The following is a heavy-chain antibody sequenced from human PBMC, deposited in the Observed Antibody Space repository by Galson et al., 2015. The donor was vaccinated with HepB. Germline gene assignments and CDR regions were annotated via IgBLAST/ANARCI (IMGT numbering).Heavy chain of an antibody. CDR1: GFTFSSYS. J-gene: IGHJ4*02. V-gene: IGHV3-48*01. Sequence: SLRLSCAASGFTFSSYSMNWVRQAPGKGLEWVSYISNSGNTIDYADSVKGRFTVSRDSGKNSLYLQMNSLRAEDSAVYYCSRGRGYSYGYSDYWGQGTLVIVSS. CDR3: SRGRGYSYGYSDY. CDR2: ISNSGNTI. D-gene: IGHD5-18*01.